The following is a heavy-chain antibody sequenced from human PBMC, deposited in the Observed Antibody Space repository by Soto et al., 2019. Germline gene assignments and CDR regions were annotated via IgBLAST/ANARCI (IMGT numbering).Heavy chain of an antibody. CDR1: GGTFNSYS. V-gene: IGHV1-69*18. Sequence: QVQLVQSGAEVKTPGSSVKVSCEASGGTFNSYSINWVRQAPGQGLEWMGRIIPMFGTTDYAQRFQGRVTFTADESTNTASMEVTNLTSEDTAVYYCARAAVLTFTRFYDVDVWGQGTMVTVSS. J-gene: IGHJ6*02. D-gene: IGHD6-13*01. CDR2: IIPMFGTT. CDR3: ARAAVLTFTRFYDVDV.